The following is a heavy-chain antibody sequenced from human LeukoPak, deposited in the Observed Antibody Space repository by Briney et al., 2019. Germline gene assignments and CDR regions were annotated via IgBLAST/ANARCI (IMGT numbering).Heavy chain of an antibody. CDR3: TRVLRYFDWSYYFDY. V-gene: IGHV3-49*03. CDR1: GFTFGDYA. J-gene: IGHJ4*02. CDR2: IRSKAYGGTT. Sequence: GRSLRLSCTASGFTFGDYAMSWFHQAPGKGLEWVGFIRSKAYGGTTEYAASVKGGFTISRDDSKSIAYLQMNSLKTEDTAVYYCTRVLRYFDWSYYFDYWGQGTLVTVSS. D-gene: IGHD3-9*01.